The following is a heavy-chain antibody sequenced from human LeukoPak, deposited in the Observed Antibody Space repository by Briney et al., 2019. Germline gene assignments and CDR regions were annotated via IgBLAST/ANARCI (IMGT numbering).Heavy chain of an antibody. D-gene: IGHD3-22*01. Sequence: GGSLRLSCAASGFTFSSYWMSWVRQAPGKGLEWVANIKQDGSEKYYVDSVKGRFTISRDNAKNSLYLQMNSLRAEDTAVYYRARGMSYYDSSGYYVGYWGQGTLVTVSS. CDR2: IKQDGSEK. V-gene: IGHV3-7*01. CDR3: ARGMSYYDSSGYYVGY. J-gene: IGHJ4*02. CDR1: GFTFSSYW.